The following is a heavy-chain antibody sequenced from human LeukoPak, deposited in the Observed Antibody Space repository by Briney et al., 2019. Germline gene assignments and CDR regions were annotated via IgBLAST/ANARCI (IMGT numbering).Heavy chain of an antibody. CDR3: ARSRSGYSYDHAAFEI. CDR1: GGSFSGYY. D-gene: IGHD5-18*01. J-gene: IGHJ3*02. Sequence: SETLSLTCAVYGGSFSGYYWSWIRQPPGKGLEGIAYIDYRGSTTYNPSLKSRVTISVDTSRNQFSLKLSSVTAADTAVYYCARSRSGYSYDHAAFEIWGQGTMVTVSS. V-gene: IGHV4-59*01. CDR2: IDYRGST.